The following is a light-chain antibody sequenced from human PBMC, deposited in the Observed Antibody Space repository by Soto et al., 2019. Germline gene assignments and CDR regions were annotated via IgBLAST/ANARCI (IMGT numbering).Light chain of an antibody. CDR1: QSVSSN. J-gene: IGKJ1*01. V-gene: IGKV3-15*01. CDR3: QLYNNWPQR. Sequence: EIVMTQSPATLSVSPGERATLSCRASQSVSSNLAWYQQKPGQAPRLLIYGASTRTTGIPGRFSVSGSGTEFTLTISSLRSEEFAVYYTQLYNNWPQRFGQGTKVAIK. CDR2: GAS.